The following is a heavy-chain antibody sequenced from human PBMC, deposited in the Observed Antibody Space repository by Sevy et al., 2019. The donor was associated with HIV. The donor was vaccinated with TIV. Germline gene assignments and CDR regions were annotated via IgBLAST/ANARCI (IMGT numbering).Heavy chain of an antibody. CDR3: VRGHYYDSSGYYYALRVFDI. V-gene: IGHV1-46*03. CDR2: INPSGGST. J-gene: IGHJ3*02. Sequence: ASVKVSCKASGYTFTDYCIHRVRQAPGQGLEWMGVINPSGGSTNYAQKFQGRVTVTRDTSTSTVYMELSSLRSEDTAVFYWVRGHYYDSSGYYYALRVFDIWGQGTMVTVSS. D-gene: IGHD3-22*01. CDR1: GYTFTDYC.